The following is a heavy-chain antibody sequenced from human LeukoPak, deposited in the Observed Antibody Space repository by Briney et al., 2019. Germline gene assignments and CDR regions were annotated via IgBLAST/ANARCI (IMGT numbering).Heavy chain of an antibody. J-gene: IGHJ4*01. V-gene: IGHV4-34*01. D-gene: IGHD6-13*01. CDR2: INHSGST. CDR3: ARGHDRRSSWYF. Sequence: SETLSLTCAVYGGSFRTYYWSWIRQPPGKGLEWIGEINHSGSTNYNPSLKSRVTISVDTSKNQFSLNLSSVTAADTAVYYCARGHDRRSSWYFWGHGTLVTVSS. CDR1: GGSFRTYY.